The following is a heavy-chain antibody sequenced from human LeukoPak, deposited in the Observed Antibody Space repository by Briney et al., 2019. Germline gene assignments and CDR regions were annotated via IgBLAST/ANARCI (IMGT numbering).Heavy chain of an antibody. Sequence: ASVKVSCQTSGYTFTDSYLNWVRQAPGQGLEWMGWINPYSGATISAERFQGRMTMTWDASIGTAYMQLTRLRSDDTAVYYCATASITHTRDPWGQGTLVTVSS. CDR1: GYTFTDSY. CDR2: INPYSGAT. D-gene: IGHD6-6*01. CDR3: ATASITHTRDP. J-gene: IGHJ5*02. V-gene: IGHV1-2*02.